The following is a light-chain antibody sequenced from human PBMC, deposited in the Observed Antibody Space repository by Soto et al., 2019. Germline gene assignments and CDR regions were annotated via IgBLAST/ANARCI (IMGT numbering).Light chain of an antibody. CDR2: DAS. CDR1: QDISTS. Sequence: DIQMTQSPSSLSASVGDRVTITCQASQDISTSLNWYQQKPGKAPKLLIYDASNLETGVPSRFSGSGSGTDFTFTISSLQPEDISTYYFQQYDPLPYTFGQGTKLEIK. J-gene: IGKJ2*01. CDR3: QQYDPLPYT. V-gene: IGKV1-33*01.